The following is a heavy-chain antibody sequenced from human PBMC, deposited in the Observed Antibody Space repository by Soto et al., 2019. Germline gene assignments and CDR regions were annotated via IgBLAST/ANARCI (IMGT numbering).Heavy chain of an antibody. CDR2: IRSKANSYAT. CDR3: TIPLGVYRGAFLDY. Sequence: GGSLRLSCAASGFTFSGSAMHWVRQASGKGLEWVGRIRSKANSYATAYAASVEGRFTISRDDAKNTAYLQMNSLKIEDTAVYYCTIPLGVYRGAFLDYPAQRTLVTVSS. V-gene: IGHV3-73*01. D-gene: IGHD3-16*02. CDR1: GFTFSGSA. J-gene: IGHJ4*02.